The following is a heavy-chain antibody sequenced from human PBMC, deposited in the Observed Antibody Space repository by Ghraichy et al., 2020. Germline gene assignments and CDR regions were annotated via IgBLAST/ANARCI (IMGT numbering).Heavy chain of an antibody. CDR2: IYHSGST. CDR3: ASGMGSGIAVAGTLPPGLGTSGLGDY. D-gene: IGHD6-19*01. V-gene: IGHV4-4*02. CDR1: GGSISSSNW. Sequence: SETLSPTCAVSGGSISSSNWWSWVRQPPGKGLEWIGEIYHSGSTNYNPSLKSRVTISVDKSKNQFSLKLSSVTAADTAVYYCASGMGSGIAVAGTLPPGLGTSGLGDYWGQGTLVTVSS. J-gene: IGHJ4*02.